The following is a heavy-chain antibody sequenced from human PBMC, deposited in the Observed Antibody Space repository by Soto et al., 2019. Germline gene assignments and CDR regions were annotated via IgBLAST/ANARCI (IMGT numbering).Heavy chain of an antibody. CDR3: ARKQPSDIQGRPFRLYV. Sequence: GGSLRLSCAASGFSVAINYMIWVRQPPGKGLEWVSTTVISGGTNYAGSVKGRFTISRDTYKNTLYLQMKNLRVEDTAVYYCARKQPSDIQGRPFRLYVSGQGSKVTVS. V-gene: IGHV3-53*01. CDR2: TVISGGT. J-gene: IGHJ6*02. CDR1: GFSVAINY. D-gene: IGHD1-1*01.